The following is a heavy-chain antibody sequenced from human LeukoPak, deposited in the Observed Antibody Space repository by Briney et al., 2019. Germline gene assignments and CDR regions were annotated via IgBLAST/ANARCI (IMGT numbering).Heavy chain of an antibody. CDR3: ARTLTGSIRGNYYYYYMDV. Sequence: ASVKVSCKASGGTFSSYAISWVRQAPGQGLEWMGGIIPIFGTANYAQKFQGRVTITADESTSTAYMELSSLRSEDTAVYYCARTLTGSIRGNYYYYYMDVWGKGTTVTISS. CDR2: IIPIFGTA. D-gene: IGHD3-9*01. CDR1: GGTFSSYA. J-gene: IGHJ6*03. V-gene: IGHV1-69*13.